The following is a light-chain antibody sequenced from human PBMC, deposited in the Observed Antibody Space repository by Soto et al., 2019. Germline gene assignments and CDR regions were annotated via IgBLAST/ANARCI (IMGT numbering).Light chain of an antibody. J-gene: IGKJ3*01. CDR1: QSVSSSY. CDR3: QQYGSSPPIT. V-gene: IGKV3-20*01. CDR2: GAS. Sequence: EIVLTQSPGTLSLSPGERATLSCRASQSVSSSYLAWYQQKPGQAPRLLIYGASSRATGIPDRFSGSGSETDLTLTISRLEPEDFAVYYCQQYGSSPPITFGPGTKVDIK.